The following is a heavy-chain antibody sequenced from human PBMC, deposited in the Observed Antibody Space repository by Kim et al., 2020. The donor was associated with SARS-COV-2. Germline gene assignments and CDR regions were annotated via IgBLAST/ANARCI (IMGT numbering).Heavy chain of an antibody. J-gene: IGHJ5*02. CDR1: GGSFSGYY. Sequence: SETLSLTCAVYGGSFSGYYWSWIRQPPGKGLEWIGEINHSGSTNYNPSLKSRVTISVDTSKNQFSLRLSYVTAADTAVYYCVRSVVGATRWFDPWGQGTL. D-gene: IGHD1-26*01. V-gene: IGHV4-34*01. CDR2: INHSGST. CDR3: VRSVVGATRWFDP.